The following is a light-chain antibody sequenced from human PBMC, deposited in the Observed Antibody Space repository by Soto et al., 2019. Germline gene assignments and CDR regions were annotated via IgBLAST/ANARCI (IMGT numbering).Light chain of an antibody. CDR2: EVT. V-gene: IGLV2-14*01. Sequence: QSALNQPASVSGSPRQSITISCTGTGSDIGGYNHVSWYQHHPGKSPKLIIYEVTNRPSGVSNRFSGSKSGNTASLTISGLQAEDEADYYCSSYTSSTTYVFATVTKLAVL. CDR3: SSYTSSTTYV. J-gene: IGLJ1*01. CDR1: GSDIGGYNH.